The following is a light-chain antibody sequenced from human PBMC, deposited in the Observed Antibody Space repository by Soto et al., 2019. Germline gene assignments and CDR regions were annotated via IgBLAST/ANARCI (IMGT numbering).Light chain of an antibody. CDR2: DAS. J-gene: IGKJ1*01. V-gene: IGKV3-11*01. CDR3: QQRGNWPWT. CDR1: QSVSSY. Sequence: EIVLSQSPATLSLSPGERATLSCRASQSVSSYLAWYQQKPGQAPRLLIYDASNRATGIPGSFSGSGSGTDFTLPISSLEPEDFAVYYCQQRGNWPWTFGQGTKVDIK.